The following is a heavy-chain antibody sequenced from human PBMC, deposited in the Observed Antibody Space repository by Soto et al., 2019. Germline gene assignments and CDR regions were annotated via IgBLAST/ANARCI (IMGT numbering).Heavy chain of an antibody. V-gene: IGHV3-30*18. J-gene: IGHJ4*02. CDR1: GFTFSSYG. Sequence: GGSLRLSCAASGFTFSSYGMHWVRQAPGKGLEWVAVISYDGSNKYYADSVKGRFTISRDNSKNTLYLQMNSLRVEDTAVYYCAKASDRIQLWSPHFDYWGQGTQVT. D-gene: IGHD5-18*01. CDR3: AKASDRIQLWSPHFDY. CDR2: ISYDGSNK.